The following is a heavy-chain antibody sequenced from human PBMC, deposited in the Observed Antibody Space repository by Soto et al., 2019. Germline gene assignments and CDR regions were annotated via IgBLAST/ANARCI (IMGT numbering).Heavy chain of an antibody. CDR1: SGSISSSNW. CDR3: ARRRRDIVVVVSATGLDV. CDR2: IYHSGST. Sequence: QVQLQESGPGLVKPSGTLSLTCAVSSGSISSSNWWSWVRQPPGKGLEWIGEIYHSGSTNYNPSLKSRVTISVDKSKNLFSLKLSSVSAADTAVYYCARRRRDIVVVVSATGLDVWGKGTTVTVSS. J-gene: IGHJ6*04. V-gene: IGHV4-4*02. D-gene: IGHD2-15*01.